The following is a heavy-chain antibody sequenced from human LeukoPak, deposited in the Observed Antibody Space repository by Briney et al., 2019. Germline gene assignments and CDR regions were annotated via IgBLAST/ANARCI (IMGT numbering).Heavy chain of an antibody. D-gene: IGHD3-16*01. Sequence: GGSLRLSCAASGLTVSSNYMSWVRQATGKGLEWVSVIYSSGSTYYADSVKGRFTISRDNSKNTLYLQMNSLRVEDTAVYYCARWGSLNVDYWGQGTLVTVSS. CDR3: ARWGSLNVDY. CDR1: GLTVSSNY. V-gene: IGHV3-66*01. J-gene: IGHJ4*02. CDR2: IYSSGST.